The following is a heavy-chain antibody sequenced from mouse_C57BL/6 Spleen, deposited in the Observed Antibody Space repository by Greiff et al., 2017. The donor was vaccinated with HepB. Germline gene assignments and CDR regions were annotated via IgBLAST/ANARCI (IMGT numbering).Heavy chain of an antibody. CDR1: GYSITSGYY. CDR2: ISYDGSN. V-gene: IGHV3-6*01. D-gene: IGHD1-1*01. Sequence: VQLQQSGPGLVKPSQSLSLTCSVPGYSITSGYYWNWIRQFPGNKLEWMGYISYDGSNNYNPSLKNRISITRDTSKNQFFLKLNSVTTEDTATYYCARGAYYYGSSDYFDYWGQGTTLTVSS. CDR3: ARGAYYYGSSDYFDY. J-gene: IGHJ2*01.